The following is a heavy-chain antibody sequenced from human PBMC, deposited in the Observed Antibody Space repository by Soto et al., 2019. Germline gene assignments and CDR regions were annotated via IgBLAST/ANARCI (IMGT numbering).Heavy chain of an antibody. CDR2: ISSSGSTI. CDR3: AREPQVVPAARFDY. D-gene: IGHD2-2*01. J-gene: IGHJ4*02. Sequence: AGGSLRLSCAASGFTFSDYYMSWIRQAPGKGLEWVSYISSSGSTIYYADSVKGRFTISRDNAKNSLYLQMNSLRAEDTAVYYCAREPQVVPAARFDYWGQGTLVTVSS. CDR1: GFTFSDYY. V-gene: IGHV3-11*01.